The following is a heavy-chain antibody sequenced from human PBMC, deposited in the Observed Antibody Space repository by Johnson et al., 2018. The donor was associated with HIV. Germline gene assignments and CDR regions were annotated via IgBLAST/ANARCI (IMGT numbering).Heavy chain of an antibody. Sequence: QVQLVESGGGVVQPGGSLRLSCAASGFTFSSYAMHWVRQAPGKGLEWVAFIRYDGSNKYYAYSVTGRFTISRDTSKNTLYLHLNSLSVEDTAFYYCVRDLSFDSIGYSRAFDMWGQGTMVTVSS. CDR3: VRDLSFDSIGYSRAFDM. CDR2: IRYDGSNK. V-gene: IGHV3-30*02. D-gene: IGHD3-22*01. J-gene: IGHJ3*02. CDR1: GFTFSSYA.